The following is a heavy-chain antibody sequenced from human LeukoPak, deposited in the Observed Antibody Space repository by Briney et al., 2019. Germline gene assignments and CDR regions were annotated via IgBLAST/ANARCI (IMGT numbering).Heavy chain of an antibody. Sequence: GGSLRLSCAASGFTFSSYSMNWVRQAPGKGLEWVSYISSSSSTIYYADSVKGRFTFSRDNAKNSLYLQMHSLRAEDTAVYYCARSQGSVYFDYWGQGNLVTVSS. J-gene: IGHJ4*02. CDR1: GFTFSSYS. CDR3: ARSQGSVYFDY. CDR2: ISSSSSTI. V-gene: IGHV3-48*04.